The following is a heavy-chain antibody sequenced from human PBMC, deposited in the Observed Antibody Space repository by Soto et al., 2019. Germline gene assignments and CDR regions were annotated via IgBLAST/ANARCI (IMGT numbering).Heavy chain of an antibody. CDR2: ISSSGSPI. CDR3: ARDLGYSSVWNDY. V-gene: IGHV3-48*03. CDR1: GFSLSNYE. Sequence: GALRLSGAAAGFSLSNYEMNWVRQAPGKGLEWISYISSSGSPIYYADSVKGRFTISRDNAKSSLYLQMHSLRAEDTAVYYWARDLGYSSVWNDYWGPGTLVTVSS. J-gene: IGHJ4*02. D-gene: IGHD6-19*01.